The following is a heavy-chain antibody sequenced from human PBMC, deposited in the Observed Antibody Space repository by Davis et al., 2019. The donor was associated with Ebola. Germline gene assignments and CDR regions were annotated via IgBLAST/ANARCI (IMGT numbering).Heavy chain of an antibody. CDR2: ISSSGSTI. V-gene: IGHV3-48*03. Sequence: PGGSLRLSCAASGFTFSSYEMNWVRQAPGKGLEWVSYISSSGSTIYYADSVKGRFTISRDNAKNSLYLQMNSLRAEDTAVYYCARYCSSTSCYRFYGMDVWGQGTTVTVSS. CDR1: GFTFSSYE. CDR3: ARYCSSTSCYRFYGMDV. D-gene: IGHD2-2*01. J-gene: IGHJ6*02.